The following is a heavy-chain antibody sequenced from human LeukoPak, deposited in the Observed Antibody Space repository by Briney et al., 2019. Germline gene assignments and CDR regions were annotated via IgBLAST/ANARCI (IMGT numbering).Heavy chain of an antibody. D-gene: IGHD6-13*01. V-gene: IGHV3-64*01. Sequence: GGSLRLSCAASGFTFSSYSMGWVRQAPGKGLEYVSIITSNGGNTYYANSVKGRFTISRDNSKNMLYLQMGSLSSEDMAVYYCARGGRIADYWGQGTLVTVSS. CDR2: ITSNGGNT. J-gene: IGHJ4*02. CDR1: GFTFSSYS. CDR3: ARGGRIADY.